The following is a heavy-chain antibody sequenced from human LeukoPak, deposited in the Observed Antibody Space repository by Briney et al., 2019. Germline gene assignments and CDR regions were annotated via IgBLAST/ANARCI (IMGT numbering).Heavy chain of an antibody. CDR2: ISYNGNSK. J-gene: IGHJ3*02. CDR3: ATPSSGWYQDAFDI. V-gene: IGHV3-30*14. D-gene: IGHD6-19*01. Sequence: GGSLRLSCAASEFTFSSYAMHWVRQAPGKGLEWVAVISYNGNSKYYADSVKGRFTISRDNSKNTLYLQMNSLRAEDTAVYYCATPSSGWYQDAFDIWGQGTMVTVSS. CDR1: EFTFSSYA.